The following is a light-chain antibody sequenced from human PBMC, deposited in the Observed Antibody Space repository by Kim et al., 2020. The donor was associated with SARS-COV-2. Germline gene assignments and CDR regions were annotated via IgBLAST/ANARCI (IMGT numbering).Light chain of an antibody. V-gene: IGKV3-20*01. CDR3: QQYGSSPVT. CDR1: QSVSSSY. CDR2: GAS. Sequence: EILLTQSPCTLSLSPGERATLSGRASQSVSSSYLAWYQQKPGQAPRLLIYGASSRATGIPDRFSGSGSGTDFTLTISRLEPEDFAVYYCQQYGSSPVTFGQGTKV. J-gene: IGKJ1*01.